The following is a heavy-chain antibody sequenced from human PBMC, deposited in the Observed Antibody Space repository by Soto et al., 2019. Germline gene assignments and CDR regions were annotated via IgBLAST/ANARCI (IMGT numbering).Heavy chain of an antibody. Sequence: SGPTLVNPTQTLTLTCTFSGFSFNTTGVGVGWIRQPPGRPLEWLTIIYWDGDKRYSPSLKSRLTISKDTSKNQVVLTMTNVDPVDTGTYFCAHRAVLCSGGTCYSHPFDSWGQ. D-gene: IGHD2-15*01. V-gene: IGHV2-5*02. CDR1: GFSFNTTGVG. J-gene: IGHJ4*02. CDR3: AHRAVLCSGGTCYSHPFDS. CDR2: IYWDGDK.